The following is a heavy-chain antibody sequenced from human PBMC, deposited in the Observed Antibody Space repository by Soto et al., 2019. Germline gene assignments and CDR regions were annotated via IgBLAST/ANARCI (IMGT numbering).Heavy chain of an antibody. CDR3: ARDDEFEDNGLDY. CDR1: GFTFSRYG. V-gene: IGHV3-33*01. J-gene: IGHJ4*02. Sequence: QVHLVESGGGVVQPGRPLRLSCAASGFTFSRYGMHWVRQAPGKGLEWVGVIVRDGGQKQYADSVRGRFTISRDNSKNTLYLEMHSVTVEDTAVYYCARDDEFEDNGLDYWGQGTLVTVSS. D-gene: IGHD1-1*01. CDR2: IVRDGGQK.